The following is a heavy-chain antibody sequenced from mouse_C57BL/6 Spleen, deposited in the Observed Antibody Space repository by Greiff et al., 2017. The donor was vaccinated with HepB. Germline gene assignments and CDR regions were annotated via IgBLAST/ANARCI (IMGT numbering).Heavy chain of an antibody. CDR1: GYSFTDYN. Sequence: EVQLQQSGPELVKPGASVKISCKASGYSFTDYNMNWVKQSNGKSLEWTGVINPNYGTTSYNQKFKGKATLTVDQSSSTAYMQLNSLTSEDSAVYYCARPLDYGNYEAWFAYWGQGTLVTVSA. V-gene: IGHV1-39*01. D-gene: IGHD2-1*01. CDR3: ARPLDYGNYEAWFAY. J-gene: IGHJ3*01. CDR2: INPNYGTT.